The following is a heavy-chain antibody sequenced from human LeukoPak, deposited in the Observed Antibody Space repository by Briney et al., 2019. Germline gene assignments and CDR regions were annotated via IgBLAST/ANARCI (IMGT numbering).Heavy chain of an antibody. CDR1: GYTFTGYY. CDR2: INPNSGGT. J-gene: IGHJ4*02. D-gene: IGHD4-11*01. CDR3: ARERDAYSNYDFTSLGLPDY. Sequence: ASVKVSCKASGYTFTGYYMHWVRQAPGQGLEWMGWINPNSGGTNYAQKFQGRVTMTRDTSISTAYMELSRLRSDDTAVYYSARERDAYSNYDFTSLGLPDYWGQGTLVTVSS. V-gene: IGHV1-2*02.